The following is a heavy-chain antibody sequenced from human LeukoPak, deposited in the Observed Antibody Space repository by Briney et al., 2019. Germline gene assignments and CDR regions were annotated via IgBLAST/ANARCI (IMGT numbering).Heavy chain of an antibody. D-gene: IGHD3-3*01. CDR1: GLTSSSYE. V-gene: IGHV3-48*03. J-gene: IGHJ3*02. Sequence: PGGSLRLSCAASGLTSSSYEMNWVRQAPGKGLEWVSYISSSGSTIYYADSVKGRFTISRDNAKNSLYLQMNSLRAEDAAVYYCARGGRDFWSGYTAFDIWGQGTMVTVSS. CDR2: ISSSGSTI. CDR3: ARGGRDFWSGYTAFDI.